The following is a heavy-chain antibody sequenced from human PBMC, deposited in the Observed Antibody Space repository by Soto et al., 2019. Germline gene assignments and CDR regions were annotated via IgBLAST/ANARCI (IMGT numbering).Heavy chain of an antibody. CDR2: IYSGGST. D-gene: IGHD2-2*01. Sequence: PGGSLRLSCAASGFTVSSNYMSWVRQAPGKGLEWVSVIYSGGSTYYADSVKGRFTISRDNSKNTLYLQMNSLRAEDTAVYYCAREHGDIVVVPAARGAFDIWGQGTMVTVSS. CDR3: AREHGDIVVVPAARGAFDI. V-gene: IGHV3-66*01. J-gene: IGHJ3*02. CDR1: GFTVSSNY.